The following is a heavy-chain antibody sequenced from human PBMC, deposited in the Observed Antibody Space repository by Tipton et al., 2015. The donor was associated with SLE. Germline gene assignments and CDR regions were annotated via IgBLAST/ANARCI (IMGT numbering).Heavy chain of an antibody. CDR1: GGSFSSNY. Sequence: TLSLTCAVYGGSFSSNYWSWIRQPPGKGLEWIGQINHGGNTNYNPSLRSRVTISVDTSKNQISLKLTSVTAADTAVYYCARRHGYDFWSGRTAFDIWGQGTMATVSS. D-gene: IGHD3-3*01. CDR3: ARRHGYDFWSGRTAFDI. CDR2: INHGGNT. V-gene: IGHV4-34*01. J-gene: IGHJ3*02.